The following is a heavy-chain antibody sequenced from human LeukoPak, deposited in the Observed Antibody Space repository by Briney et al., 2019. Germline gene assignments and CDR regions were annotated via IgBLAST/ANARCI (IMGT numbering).Heavy chain of an antibody. CDR1: GYTFTSYG. CDR3: ARGLSSWYYYGSGSYNWFDP. CDR2: ISAYNGNT. J-gene: IGHJ5*02. D-gene: IGHD3-10*01. Sequence: GASVKVSCKASGYTFTSYGISWVRQAPGQGLEWMGWISAYNGNTNYAQKLQGRVTMTTDTSTSTAYMELRSLRSDDTAVYYCARGLSSWYYYGSGSYNWFDPWGQGTLVTVSS. V-gene: IGHV1-18*01.